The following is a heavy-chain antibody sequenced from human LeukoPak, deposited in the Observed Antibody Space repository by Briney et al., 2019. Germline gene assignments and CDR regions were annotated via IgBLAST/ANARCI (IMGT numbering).Heavy chain of an antibody. J-gene: IGHJ5*02. CDR3: ARGEVLWFGATNWFDP. V-gene: IGHV4-34*01. D-gene: IGHD3-10*01. CDR2: INHSGST. CDR1: GGSFSGYY. Sequence: SETLSLTCVVYGGSFSGYYWSWIRQPPGKGLEWIGEINHSGSTNYNPSLKSRVTISVDTSKNQFSLKLSSVTAADTAVYYCARGEVLWFGATNWFDPWGQGTLVTVSS.